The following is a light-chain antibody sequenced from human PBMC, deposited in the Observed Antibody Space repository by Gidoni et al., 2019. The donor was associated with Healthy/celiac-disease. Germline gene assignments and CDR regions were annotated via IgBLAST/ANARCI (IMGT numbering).Light chain of an antibody. CDR2: LGS. CDR1: QSLLHSNGCNY. CDR3: MQAVQTPLT. Sequence: DIVITQSPLSLPVTPGEPAPISCRSIQSLLHSNGCNYLDWYLQKPVKSPQPLIYLGSNRASGVPDRFSGSGSGTDFTLKISRVEAEDVGVYYCMQAVQTPLTFGQGTKVDSK. V-gene: IGKV2-28*01. J-gene: IGKJ3*01.